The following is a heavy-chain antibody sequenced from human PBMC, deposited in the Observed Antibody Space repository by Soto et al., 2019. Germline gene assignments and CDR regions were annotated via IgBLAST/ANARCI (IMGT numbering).Heavy chain of an antibody. Sequence: QMQLVESGGGVVQPGRCLRLSCGVSGFTFSSYGMHWVRQAPGKGLEWVAVIWYDGSNKYYADSVQGRFTISRDNSKNTLYLQMNSLRAEDTAVYYCARVAPSNYGMDVWGQGTTVTVSS. CDR3: ARVAPSNYGMDV. J-gene: IGHJ6*02. CDR1: GFTFSSYG. D-gene: IGHD2-2*01. V-gene: IGHV3-33*01. CDR2: IWYDGSNK.